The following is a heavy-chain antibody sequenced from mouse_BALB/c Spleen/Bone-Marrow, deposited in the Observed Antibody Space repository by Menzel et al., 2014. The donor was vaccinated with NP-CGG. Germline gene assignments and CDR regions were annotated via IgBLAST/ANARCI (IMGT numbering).Heavy chain of an antibody. D-gene: IGHD2-14*01. V-gene: IGHV1S56*01. J-gene: IGHJ1*01. CDR3: AYYRYDEYSDV. CDR1: GYTFTSYF. CDR2: IYPGDGST. Sequence: QVQLQQPGPELVKPGASVKMSCKASGYTFTSYFIHWVKQRPGQGLEWIGWIYPGDGSTKYNEKFKVKTTLTADKSSSTAYMFLSSLTSEDSAIYSCAYYRYDEYSDVWGAGTTVTVSS.